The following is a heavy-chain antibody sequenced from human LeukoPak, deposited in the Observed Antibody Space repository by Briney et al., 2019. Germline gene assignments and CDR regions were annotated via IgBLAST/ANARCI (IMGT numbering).Heavy chain of an antibody. V-gene: IGHV3-48*04. CDR1: GFTFSSYS. CDR3: ATGTRYCSGGSCDTGPY. Sequence: GGSLRLSCAASGFTFSSYSMNWVRQAPGKGLEWVSYISSSSSTIYYADSVKGRFTISRDNAKNSLYLQMNSLRAEDTAVYYCATGTRYCSGGSCDTGPYWGQGTLVTVSS. D-gene: IGHD2-15*01. CDR2: ISSSSSTI. J-gene: IGHJ4*02.